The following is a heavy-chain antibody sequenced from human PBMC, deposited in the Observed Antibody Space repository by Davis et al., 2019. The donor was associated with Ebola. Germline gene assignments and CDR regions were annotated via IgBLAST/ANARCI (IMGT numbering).Heavy chain of an antibody. D-gene: IGHD6-6*01. V-gene: IGHV1-69*04. Sequence: AASVKVSCKASGGTFSSYAISWVRQAPGQGLEWMGRIIPILGIANYAQKFQGRVTITADKSTSTAYMELSSLRSDDTPVYYCASYSSASVHYYYGMDVWGQGTTVTVSS. CDR3: ASYSSASVHYYYGMDV. J-gene: IGHJ6*02. CDR2: IIPILGIA. CDR1: GGTFSSYA.